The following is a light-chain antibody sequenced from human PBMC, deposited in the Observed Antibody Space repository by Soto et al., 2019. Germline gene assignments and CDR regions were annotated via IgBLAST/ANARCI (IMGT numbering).Light chain of an antibody. V-gene: IGLV2-14*01. CDR3: SSYTSSSSLYV. Sequence: QSVLTQPASVSGSPGPSSTISCTGTSSDVGGYNYVSWYQQHPGRAPILMIYDVSNRPSGVSNRFSGSKSGNTASLTISGLQAEEEADYYCSSYTSSSSLYVLGTGTKVTVL. J-gene: IGLJ1*01. CDR1: SSDVGGYNY. CDR2: DVS.